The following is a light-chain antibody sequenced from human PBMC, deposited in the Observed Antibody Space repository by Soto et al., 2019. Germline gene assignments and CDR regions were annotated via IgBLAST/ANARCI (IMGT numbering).Light chain of an antibody. Sequence: EIVLTQAPATLPLSPGERATLSCCASQSVISYLAWYQHKLGQAPRLLIYDASNRATGIPARFSGSGSVTDFTLTISSLEPEDFAVYYCQQRSNWPWTFGQGTKGEI. J-gene: IGKJ1*01. CDR1: QSVISY. CDR2: DAS. CDR3: QQRSNWPWT. V-gene: IGKV3-11*01.